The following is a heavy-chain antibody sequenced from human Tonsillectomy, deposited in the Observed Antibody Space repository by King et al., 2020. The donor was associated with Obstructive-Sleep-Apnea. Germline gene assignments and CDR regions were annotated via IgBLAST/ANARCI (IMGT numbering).Heavy chain of an antibody. CDR3: ARRDIAVAYTPFDY. J-gene: IGHJ4*02. D-gene: IGHD6-19*01. CDR2: INHSGRT. Sequence: VQLQQWGAGLLKPSETLSLTCTVYGGSFSGYYWSWIRQPPGKGLEWIGEINHSGRTNYNPSLKSRVTMSVDTSKNQFSLKLSSVTAADTAVYYCARRDIAVAYTPFDYWGQGTLVTVSS. V-gene: IGHV4-34*01. CDR1: GGSFSGYY.